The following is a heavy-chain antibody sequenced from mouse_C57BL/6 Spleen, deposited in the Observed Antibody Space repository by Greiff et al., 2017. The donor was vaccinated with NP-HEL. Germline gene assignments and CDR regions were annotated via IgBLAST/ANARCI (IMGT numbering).Heavy chain of an antibody. V-gene: IGHV1-81*01. Sequence: VKLQESGAELARPGASVKLSCKASGYTFTSYGISWVKQRTGQGLEWIGEIYPRSGNTYYNEKFKGKATLTADKSSSTAYMELRSLTSEDSAVYFCARGDDGYFAYWGQGTLVTVSA. CDR3: ARGDDGYFAY. J-gene: IGHJ3*01. CDR1: GYTFTSYG. D-gene: IGHD2-3*01. CDR2: IYPRSGNT.